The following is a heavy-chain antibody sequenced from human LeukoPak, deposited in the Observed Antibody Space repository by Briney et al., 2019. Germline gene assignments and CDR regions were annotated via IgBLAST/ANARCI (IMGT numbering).Heavy chain of an antibody. V-gene: IGHV4-38-2*02. J-gene: IGHJ6*03. CDR2: IYRSGST. CDR3: ARGDCSSTICYSPMDV. CDR1: GYSISSGYY. D-gene: IGHD2-2*01. Sequence: PSETLSLTCTVSGYSISSGYYWVWIRQPPGKGLEWIGSIYRSGSTNYSPSLKSRVTISVDTSKNQFSLKVSSVTAADTAVYYCARGDCSSTICYSPMDVWGKGTTVTVSS.